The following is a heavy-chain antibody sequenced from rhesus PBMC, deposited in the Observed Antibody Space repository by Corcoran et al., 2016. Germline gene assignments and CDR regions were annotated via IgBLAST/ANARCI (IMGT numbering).Heavy chain of an antibody. V-gene: IGHV4-160*01. Sequence: QVQLQESGPGLGKPSETLSLICAVSGGSISSNYWRGIREAPGKGLEWIGRIYGSGVSTDYNPSLKSRVTISTDTSKNQFSLKLNSVTAADTAVYYCARRGNYVYFDYWGQGVLVTVSS. CDR3: ARRGNYVYFDY. J-gene: IGHJ4*01. CDR1: GGSISSNY. CDR2: IYGSGVST. D-gene: IGHD1-44*01.